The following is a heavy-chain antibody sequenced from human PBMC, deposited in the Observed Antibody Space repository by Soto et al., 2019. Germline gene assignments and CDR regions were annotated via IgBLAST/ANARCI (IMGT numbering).Heavy chain of an antibody. D-gene: IGHD5-18*01. J-gene: IGHJ4*02. CDR3: AKDRANFPAMVAYYFDY. V-gene: IGHV3-30*18. CDR1: GFTFSSYG. Sequence: HPGGSLRLSCAASGFTFSSYGMHWVRQAPGKGLEWVAVISYDGSNKYYADSVKGRFTISRDNSKNTLYLQMNSLRAEDTAVYYCAKDRANFPAMVAYYFDYWGQGTLVTVSS. CDR2: ISYDGSNK.